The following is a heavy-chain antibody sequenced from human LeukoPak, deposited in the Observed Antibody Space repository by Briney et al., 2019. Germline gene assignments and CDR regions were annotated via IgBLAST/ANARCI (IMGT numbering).Heavy chain of an antibody. V-gene: IGHV3-23*01. CDR1: GFTFSSYP. J-gene: IGHJ4*02. Sequence: GGSLRLSCAASGFTFSSYPMSWVRQAPGKGLEWVSAISDSGGSTYYADSVKGRFAISRDNSKNTLYLQMNCLRAEDTAVYYCAKERGTVMEYWGQGTLVTVSS. CDR3: AKERGTVMEY. D-gene: IGHD2-8*02. CDR2: ISDSGGST.